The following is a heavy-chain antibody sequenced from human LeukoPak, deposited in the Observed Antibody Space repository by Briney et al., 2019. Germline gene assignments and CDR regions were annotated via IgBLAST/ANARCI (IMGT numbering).Heavy chain of an antibody. J-gene: IGHJ5*02. D-gene: IGHD6-19*01. CDR1: GGSISSYY. CDR2: IYYSGST. V-gene: IGHV4-59*08. Sequence: SETLSLTCTVSGGSISSYYWSWIRQPPGKGLEWIGHIYYSGSTNYNPSLKSRVTISVDTSKNQFSLKLSSVTAADTAVYYCARREVAGTFDPWGQGTLVTVSS. CDR3: ARREVAGTFDP.